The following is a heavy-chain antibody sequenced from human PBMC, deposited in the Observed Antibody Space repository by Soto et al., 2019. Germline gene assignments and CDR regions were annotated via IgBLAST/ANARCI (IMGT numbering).Heavy chain of an antibody. CDR3: ARDFSAFDI. V-gene: IGHV3-30-3*01. J-gene: IGHJ3*02. CDR2: ISYDGSNK. D-gene: IGHD3-3*01. Sequence: GGSLRLSCAASGFTFSSYAMHWVRQAPGKGLEWVAVISYDGSNKYYADSVKGRFTISRDNSKNTLYLQMNSLRAEDTAVYYCARDFSAFDIWGQGTVVTVSS. CDR1: GFTFSSYA.